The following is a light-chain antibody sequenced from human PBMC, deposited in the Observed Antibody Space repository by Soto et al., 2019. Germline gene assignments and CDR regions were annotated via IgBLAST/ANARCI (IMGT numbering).Light chain of an antibody. CDR3: SSYTSSSTLGV. CDR2: EVS. Sequence: QSVLTQPASVSGSPGQSITISCTGTSSDVGGYNYVSWYQQHPGTAPKLMIYEVSYRPSGVSNRFSGSKSGNTASLTISGLQAEDEADYYCSSYTSSSTLGVFGGGTQLTVL. J-gene: IGLJ2*01. V-gene: IGLV2-14*01. CDR1: SSDVGGYNY.